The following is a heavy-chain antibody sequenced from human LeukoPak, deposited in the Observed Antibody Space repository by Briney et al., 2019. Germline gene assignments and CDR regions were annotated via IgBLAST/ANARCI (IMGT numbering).Heavy chain of an antibody. CDR3: ARDRLGYCSSTSCEDY. CDR1: GFIFSSYS. J-gene: IGHJ4*02. V-gene: IGHV3-48*01. Sequence: GGSLRLSCAASGFIFSSYSMNWVRQAPGKGLEWVSYISSSSSSIYYADSVKGRFTISRDNGKNSLYPQMNSLRAEDTAVYYCARDRLGYCSSTSCEDYWGQGTLVTVSS. CDR2: ISSSSSSI. D-gene: IGHD2-2*01.